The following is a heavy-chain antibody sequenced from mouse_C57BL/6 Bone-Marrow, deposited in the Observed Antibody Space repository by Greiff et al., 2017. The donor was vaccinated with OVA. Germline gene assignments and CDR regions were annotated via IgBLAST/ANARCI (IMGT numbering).Heavy chain of an antibody. CDR3: TRPPPTRFAY. Sequence: QVQLQQSGAELVRPGASVTLSCKASGYTFTDYEMHWVKQTPVHGLEWIGAIDPETGGTAYNQKFKGKAILTADKSSSTAYMELRSLTSEDSAVYYCTRPPPTRFAYWGQGTLVTVSA. CDR2: IDPETGGT. J-gene: IGHJ3*01. CDR1: GYTFTDYE. V-gene: IGHV1-15*01.